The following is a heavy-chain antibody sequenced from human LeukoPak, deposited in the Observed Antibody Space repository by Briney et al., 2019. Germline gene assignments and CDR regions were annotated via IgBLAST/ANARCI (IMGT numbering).Heavy chain of an antibody. CDR1: GDSISSYY. CDR3: ARDSVMVYAIDY. V-gene: IGHV4-4*07. J-gene: IGHJ4*02. D-gene: IGHD2-8*01. Sequence: SETLSLTCSVSGDSISSYYWSWIRQPAGKGLEWIGRIYTSGSTNYNPSLKSRVTISVDTSKNQFSLKLSSVTAADTAVYYCARDSVMVYAIDYWGQGTLVTVSS. CDR2: IYTSGST.